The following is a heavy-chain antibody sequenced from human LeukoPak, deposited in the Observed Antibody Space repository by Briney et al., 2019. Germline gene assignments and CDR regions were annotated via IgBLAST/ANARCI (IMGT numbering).Heavy chain of an antibody. D-gene: IGHD6-19*01. CDR2: INPSGGST. J-gene: IGHJ5*02. V-gene: IGHV1-46*01. CDR3: ANLAGVVAGLDP. Sequence: ASVKVSCKASGYTFTSYYMHWVRQAPGQGLEWMGIINPSGGSTSYAQKFQGRVTMTRDTSTNTAYMELRSLRSDDTAVYYCANLAGVVAGLDPWGQGTLVTVSS. CDR1: GYTFTSYY.